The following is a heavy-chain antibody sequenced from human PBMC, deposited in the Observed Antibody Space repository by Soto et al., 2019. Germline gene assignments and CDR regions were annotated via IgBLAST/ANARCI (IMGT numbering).Heavy chain of an antibody. CDR1: GYTLTELS. V-gene: IGHV1-24*01. Sequence: ASVKVSCKVSGYTLTELSMHWVRQAPGKGLEWMGGFDPEDGETIYAQKFQGRVTMTEDTSTDTAYMELSSLRSEDTAVYYCATGSLTTHFTWFDPWGQGTLVTVSS. CDR2: FDPEDGET. J-gene: IGHJ5*02. CDR3: ATGSLTTHFTWFDP. D-gene: IGHD4-17*01.